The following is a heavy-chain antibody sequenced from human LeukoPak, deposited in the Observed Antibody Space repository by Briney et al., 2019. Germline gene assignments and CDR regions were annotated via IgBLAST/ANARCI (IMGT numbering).Heavy chain of an antibody. Sequence: GGSLRLSCAASGFTFSSYSMNWVRQAPGKGLEWVSSISSSSSYIYYADSVKGRFTISRDNAKNSLYLQMNSLRAEDTAVYYCARDLQCAGEPFYFDYWGQGTLVTVSS. CDR2: ISSSSSYI. CDR3: ARDLQCAGEPFYFDY. V-gene: IGHV3-21*01. CDR1: GFTFSSYS. J-gene: IGHJ4*02. D-gene: IGHD1-14*01.